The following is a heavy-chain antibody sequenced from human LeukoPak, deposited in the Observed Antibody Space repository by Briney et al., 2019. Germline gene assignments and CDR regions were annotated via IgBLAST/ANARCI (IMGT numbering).Heavy chain of an antibody. Sequence: PSETLSLTCTVSGGSISSYYWSWIRQPAGKGLEWIGRIYTSGSTNYNPSLKSRVTMSVDTSKNQFSLKLSSVTAVDTAVYYCAREVRGVTTVTTSFDPWGQGTLVTVSS. D-gene: IGHD4-11*01. CDR1: GGSISSYY. CDR3: AREVRGVTTVTTSFDP. V-gene: IGHV4-4*07. J-gene: IGHJ5*02. CDR2: IYTSGST.